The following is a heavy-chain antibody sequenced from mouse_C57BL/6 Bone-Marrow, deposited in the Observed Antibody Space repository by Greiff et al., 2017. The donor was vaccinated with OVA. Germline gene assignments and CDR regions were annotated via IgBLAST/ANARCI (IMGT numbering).Heavy chain of an antibody. Sequence: QVQLQQPGAELVKPGASVKLSCKASGYTFTSYWMHWVKQRPGQGLEWIGMIHPNSGSNKYDEKIKSKATLTVDKSSSTAYMQLIILTSEDSAVYYCASPYDYDVAWFSYWGQGTLVTVSA. CDR3: ASPYDYDVAWFSY. J-gene: IGHJ3*01. D-gene: IGHD2-4*01. V-gene: IGHV1-64*01. CDR1: GYTFTSYW. CDR2: IHPNSGSN.